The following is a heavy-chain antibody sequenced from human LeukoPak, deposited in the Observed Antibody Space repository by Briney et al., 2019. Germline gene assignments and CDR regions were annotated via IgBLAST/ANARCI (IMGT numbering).Heavy chain of an antibody. Sequence: SETLSLTCTVSGGSISSSSYYWGWIRQPPGKGLEWIGSIYYSGSTYYNPSLESRVTISVDTSKNQFSLKLSSVTAADTAVYYCARHRFRSNWFDPWGQGTLVTVSS. CDR2: IYYSGST. CDR3: ARHRFRSNWFDP. J-gene: IGHJ5*02. V-gene: IGHV4-39*01. CDR1: GGSISSSSYY.